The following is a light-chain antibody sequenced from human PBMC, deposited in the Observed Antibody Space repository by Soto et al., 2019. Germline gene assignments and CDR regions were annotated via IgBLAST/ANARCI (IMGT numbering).Light chain of an antibody. J-gene: IGKJ3*01. Sequence: IQLTQSPSSLSASVGDRVTISCRASQGIATFFAWYQQKPGKAPKLLIYGASTLQSGVPSRFSGSGSGTDVTRTSSSRQPEDLATYSCQQLNSFPIPFGPGTKVDIK. CDR1: QGIATF. CDR3: QQLNSFPIP. CDR2: GAS. V-gene: IGKV1-9*01.